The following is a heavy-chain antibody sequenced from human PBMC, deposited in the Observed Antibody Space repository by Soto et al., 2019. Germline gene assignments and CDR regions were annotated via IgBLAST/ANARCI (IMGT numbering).Heavy chain of an antibody. CDR2: INHSGST. J-gene: IGHJ6*02. CDR1: GGSFSGYY. Sequence: QVQLQQWGAGLLKPSETLSLTCAVYGGSFSGYYWSWIRQPPGKGLEWIGEINHSGSTNYNPSLKSRVTISVDTSKNQFSLKLSSVTAADTAVYYCARVGDGYNFSGMDVWGQGTTVTVSS. V-gene: IGHV4-34*01. CDR3: ARVGDGYNFSGMDV. D-gene: IGHD5-12*01.